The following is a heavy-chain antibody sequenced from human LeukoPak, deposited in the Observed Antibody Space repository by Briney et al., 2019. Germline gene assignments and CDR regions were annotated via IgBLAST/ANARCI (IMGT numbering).Heavy chain of an antibody. CDR1: GGSFSGYY. Sequence: PSETLSLTCAVYGGSFSGYYWSWIRQPPGKGLEWIGEINHSGSTNYNPSLKSRVTISVDTSKNQFSLKLSSVTAADTAVYYCASSEMYWGQGTLVTVPS. CDR3: ASSEMY. V-gene: IGHV4-34*01. J-gene: IGHJ4*02. CDR2: INHSGST.